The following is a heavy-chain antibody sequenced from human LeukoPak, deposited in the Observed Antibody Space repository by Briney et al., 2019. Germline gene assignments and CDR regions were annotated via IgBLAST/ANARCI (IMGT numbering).Heavy chain of an antibody. J-gene: IGHJ4*02. D-gene: IGHD3-3*01. CDR1: GFTFDDYG. V-gene: IGHV3-7*04. CDR2: IKQDGSEK. CDR3: ARVYYDFWSGYYSLDY. Sequence: GRSLRLSCAASGFTFDDYGMHWVRQAPGKGLEWVANIKQDGSEKYYVDSVKGRFTISRDNAKNSLYLQMDSLRAEDTAVYYCARVYYDFWSGYYSLDYWGQGTLVTVSS.